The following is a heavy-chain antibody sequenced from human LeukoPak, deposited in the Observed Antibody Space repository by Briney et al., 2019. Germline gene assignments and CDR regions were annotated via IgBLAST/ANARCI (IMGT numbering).Heavy chain of an antibody. CDR3: ARDHPYYYDSSGYSGRDAFDI. CDR1: GGSISNYY. V-gene: IGHV4-59*01. J-gene: IGHJ3*02. D-gene: IGHD3-22*01. Sequence: SETLSLTCTVSGGSISNYYWSWIRQPPGKGLEWIGYIYYSGSTNYNPSLKSRVTISVDTSKNQFSLKLSSVTAADTAVYYCARDHPYYYDSSGYSGRDAFDIWGQGTMVTVSS. CDR2: IYYSGST.